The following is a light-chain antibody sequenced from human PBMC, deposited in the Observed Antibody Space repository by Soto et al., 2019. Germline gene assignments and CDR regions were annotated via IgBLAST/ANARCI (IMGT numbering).Light chain of an antibody. CDR1: QSISSW. J-gene: IGKJ4*01. CDR3: QQYNSYELT. V-gene: IGKV1-5*03. CDR2: KAS. Sequence: DIRMTQSPSTLSASVGDRVTITCRASQSISSWLAWYQQKPGKAPKLLIYKASSLESGVPSRFSGSGSWTEFTLTISSLQPDDFATYYCQQYNSYELTFGGGTKVEIK.